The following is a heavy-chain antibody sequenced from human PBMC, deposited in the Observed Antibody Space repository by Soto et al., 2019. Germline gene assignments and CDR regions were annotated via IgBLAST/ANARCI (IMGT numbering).Heavy chain of an antibody. J-gene: IGHJ3*02. CDR1: GFTFSSYS. CDR3: ASVFFSSWYAFDI. D-gene: IGHD6-6*01. V-gene: IGHV3-48*01. Sequence: EVQLVESGGGLVQPGGSLRLSCAASGFTFSSYSMNWVRQAPGKGLEWVSYISSSSSTIYYADSVKGRFTISRDNAKNSLYLQMNSLRAEDTAVYYCASVFFSSWYAFDIWGQGTMVTVSS. CDR2: ISSSSSTI.